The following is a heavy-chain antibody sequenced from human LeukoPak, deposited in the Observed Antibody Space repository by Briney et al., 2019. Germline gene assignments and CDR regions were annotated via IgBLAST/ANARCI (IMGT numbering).Heavy chain of an antibody. D-gene: IGHD3-22*01. CDR2: IIPIFGTA. CDR3: ASLNYYDSSGYRYFDY. V-gene: IGHV1-69*13. CDR1: GGTFSSYA. Sequence: ASVKVSCKASGGTFSSYAISWVRQAPGQGLEWMGGIIPIFGTANYAQKFQGRVTITADESTSTAYMELSSLRSEDTAVYYCASLNYYDSSGYRYFDYWGQGTLVTASS. J-gene: IGHJ4*02.